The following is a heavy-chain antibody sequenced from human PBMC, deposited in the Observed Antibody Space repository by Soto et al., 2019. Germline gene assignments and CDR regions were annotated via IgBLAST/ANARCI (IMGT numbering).Heavy chain of an antibody. CDR1: GFTFTSSA. D-gene: IGHD3-22*01. J-gene: IGHJ3*02. CDR2: IVVGSGNT. Sequence: SVKVSCKASGFTFTSSAVQWVRQARGQRLEWIGWIVVGSGNTNYAQKFQERVTITRDMSTSTAYMELSSPRSEDTAVYYCAADSYTYYYDSSEDAFDIWRQGTMVTVSS. CDR3: AADSYTYYYDSSEDAFDI. V-gene: IGHV1-58*01.